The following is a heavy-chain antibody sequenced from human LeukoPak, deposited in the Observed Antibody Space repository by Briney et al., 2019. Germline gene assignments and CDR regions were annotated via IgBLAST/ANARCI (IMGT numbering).Heavy chain of an antibody. J-gene: IGHJ3*02. CDR1: GYSFTSYW. D-gene: IGHD5-18*01. V-gene: IGHV5-10-1*01. CDR2: IDPSDSYT. CDR3: ARRDTAMPTDAFDI. Sequence: GESLKISCKGSGYSFTSYWISWVRQMPRKGLEWMGRIDPSDSYTNYSPSFQGHVTISADKSISTAYLQWSSLKASDTAMYYCARRDTAMPTDAFDIWGQGTMVTVSS.